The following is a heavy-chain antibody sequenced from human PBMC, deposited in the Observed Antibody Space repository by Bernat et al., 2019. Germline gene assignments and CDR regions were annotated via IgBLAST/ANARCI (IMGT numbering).Heavy chain of an antibody. D-gene: IGHD3-10*01. Sequence: VQLQQSGPELVKPGASVKISCKTSGYTFTDYYMKWVKQSHGKSLEWIGEINPNNGGTNYNQKFKGKATLTVDKSSSTAYMELRSLTSEHSAVYFCARWSPRALDYWGQGTSVTVSS. J-gene: IGHJ4*01. CDR3: ARWSPRALDY. CDR1: GYTFTDYY. CDR2: INPNNGGT. V-gene: IGHV1-2*02.